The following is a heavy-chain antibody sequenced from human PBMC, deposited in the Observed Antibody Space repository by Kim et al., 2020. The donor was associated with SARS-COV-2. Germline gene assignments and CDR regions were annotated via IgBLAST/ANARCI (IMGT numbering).Heavy chain of an antibody. CDR2: IYYSGST. CDR3: ARDEGTVTYYGMDV. V-gene: IGHV4-30-4*01. CDR1: GGSISSGDYY. D-gene: IGHD4-4*01. Sequence: SETLSLTCTVSGGSISSGDYYWSWIRQPPGKGLEWIGYIYYSGSTYYNPSLKSRVTISVDTSKNQFSLKLSSVTAADTAVYYCARDEGTVTYYGMDVWGQGTTVTVSS. J-gene: IGHJ6*02.